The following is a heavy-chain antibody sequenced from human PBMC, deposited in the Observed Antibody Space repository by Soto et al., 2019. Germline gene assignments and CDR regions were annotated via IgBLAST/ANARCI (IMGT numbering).Heavy chain of an antibody. CDR3: AKDHAAARPATFDY. CDR2: ISGSGGST. V-gene: IGHV3-23*01. D-gene: IGHD6-13*01. J-gene: IGHJ4*02. CDR1: GCTFSSYA. Sequence: EVQLLESGGGLVQPGGSLRLSCAASGCTFSSYAMRWVRQAPGKGLEWVSAISGSGGSTYYADSVKGRFTISRDNSKNPLYLQMNSRRAEDTAVYYCAKDHAAARPATFDYWGQGTLVTVSS.